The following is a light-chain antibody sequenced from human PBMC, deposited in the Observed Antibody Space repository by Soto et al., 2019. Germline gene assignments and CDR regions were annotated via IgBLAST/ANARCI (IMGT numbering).Light chain of an antibody. Sequence: EIVMTQSPATLSVSPGERATVSCRASQSISSNLAWYQQKPGQAPRLLIYGASTRATGIPARFSGSGSGTEFPLTISRLQSEDFAVYYCQQYNKWPPRTFGQGTKVEI. J-gene: IGKJ1*01. CDR2: GAS. CDR3: QQYNKWPPRT. CDR1: QSISSN. V-gene: IGKV3-15*01.